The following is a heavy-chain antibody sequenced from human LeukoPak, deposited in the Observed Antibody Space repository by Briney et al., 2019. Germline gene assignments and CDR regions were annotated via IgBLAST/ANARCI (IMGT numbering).Heavy chain of an antibody. Sequence: GGSLRLSCAASGFTFSSYSMNWVRQAPGKGLEWVSYISSSSSTIYYADSVKGRFTISRDNAKNSLYLQMNSLRPEDTAVYHCAAGQTLWNYFDFWGQGTLVTVSS. V-gene: IGHV3-48*01. CDR1: GFTFSSYS. CDR3: AAGQTLWNYFDF. J-gene: IGHJ4*02. CDR2: ISSSSSTI. D-gene: IGHD3-10*01.